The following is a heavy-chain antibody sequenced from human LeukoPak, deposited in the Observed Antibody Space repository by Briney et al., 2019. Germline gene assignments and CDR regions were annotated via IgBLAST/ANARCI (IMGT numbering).Heavy chain of an antibody. V-gene: IGHV4-39*01. CDR3: ATTLWFGMNWSDP. Sequence: PSETLSLTCTVSGGSISSSSYYWGWIRQPPGKGLEWIGSIYYSGSTYYNPSLKSRVTISVDTSKNQFSLKLSSVTAADTAVYYCATTLWFGMNWSDPWGRGTLVTVSS. CDR1: GGSISSSSYY. CDR2: IYYSGST. J-gene: IGHJ5*02. D-gene: IGHD3-10*01.